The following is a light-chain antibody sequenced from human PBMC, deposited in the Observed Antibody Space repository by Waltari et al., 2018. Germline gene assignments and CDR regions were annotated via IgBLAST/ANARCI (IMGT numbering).Light chain of an antibody. J-gene: IGLJ3*02. CDR1: RSNIGNNY. CDR3: AAWDDRLSVWV. Sequence: QSVLTQPPSASGTPGQRVTISCSGGRSNIGNNYVFWYQQFPGTAPKLLIYRIYQRPSGVPDRVSGSKSGTSAGLAISGRRSEDEADYYCAAWDDRLSVWVFGGGTKLTVL. V-gene: IGLV1-47*01. CDR2: RIY.